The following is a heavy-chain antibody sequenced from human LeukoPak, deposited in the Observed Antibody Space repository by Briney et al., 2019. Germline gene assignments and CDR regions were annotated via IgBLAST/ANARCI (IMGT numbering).Heavy chain of an antibody. CDR1: GGSISSGSYY. J-gene: IGHJ4*02. CDR3: ASKDYYDSSGYGSY. CDR2: IYHSGST. V-gene: IGHV4-39*07. D-gene: IGHD3-22*01. Sequence: SQTLSLTCTVSGGSISSGSYYWGWIRQPPGKGLEWIGSIYHSGSTYYNPSLKSRVTISVDTSKNQFSLKLSSVTAADTAVYYCASKDYYDSSGYGSYWGQGTLVTVSS.